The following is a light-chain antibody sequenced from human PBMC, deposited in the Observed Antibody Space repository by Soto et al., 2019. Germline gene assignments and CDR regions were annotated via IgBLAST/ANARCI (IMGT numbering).Light chain of an antibody. CDR3: QQSYSTPYT. V-gene: IGKV1-39*01. CDR2: AAS. J-gene: IGKJ2*01. CDR1: QSISGY. Sequence: DIQMTQSPSSLSASVGDRVTITCRTSQSISGYLNWYQQKPGKAPKNLIYAASSLQSGVTSRFSGSGSGTDFTLTINSLQPEDFATYYCQQSYSTPYTFGQGTKLEIK.